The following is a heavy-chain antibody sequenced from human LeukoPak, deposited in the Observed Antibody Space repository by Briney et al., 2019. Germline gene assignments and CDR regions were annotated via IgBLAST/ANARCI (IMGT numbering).Heavy chain of an antibody. D-gene: IGHD1-14*01. CDR3: ARGGNAFDI. Sequence: GGSLRLSCAASGFTFSSFGMHWVRQAPGKGLEWVAVIWYDGSEKFYADSVKGRFTISRDNSKNTLYLQMNSLRVEDTAAYYCARGGNAFDIWGQGTVVTVSS. V-gene: IGHV3-33*01. CDR2: IWYDGSEK. J-gene: IGHJ3*02. CDR1: GFTFSSFG.